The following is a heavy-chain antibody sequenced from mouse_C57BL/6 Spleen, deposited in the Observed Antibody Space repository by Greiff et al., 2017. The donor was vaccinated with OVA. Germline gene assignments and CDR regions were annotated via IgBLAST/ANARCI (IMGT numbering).Heavy chain of an antibody. D-gene: IGHD2-2*01. V-gene: IGHV1-22*01. CDR1: GYTFTDYN. CDR2: INPNNGGT. Sequence: EVKLEESGPELVKPGASVKMSCKASGYTFTDYNMHWVKQSHGKSLEWIGYINPNNGGTSYNQKFKGKATLTVNKSSSTAYMELRSLTSEDSAVYYCARGGYDPPWFAYWGQGTLVTVSA. CDR3: ARGGYDPPWFAY. J-gene: IGHJ3*01.